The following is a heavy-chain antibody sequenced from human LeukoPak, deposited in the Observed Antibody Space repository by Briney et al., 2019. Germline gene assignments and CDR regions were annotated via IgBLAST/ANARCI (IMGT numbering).Heavy chain of an antibody. CDR3: ARVSREMATITAPDY. V-gene: IGHV3-48*04. Sequence: PGGSLRLSCAASGFTFSTYSMNWVRKAPGKGLEWVSYISGTSSLIYYADSVKGRFTISRDNAKNSLYLQMNSLRAGDTAVYYCARVSREMATITAPDYWGQGTLVTVSS. J-gene: IGHJ4*02. CDR2: ISGTSSLI. CDR1: GFTFSTYS. D-gene: IGHD5-24*01.